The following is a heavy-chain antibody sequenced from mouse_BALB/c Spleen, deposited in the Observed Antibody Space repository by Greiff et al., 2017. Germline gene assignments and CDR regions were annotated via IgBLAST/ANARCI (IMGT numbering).Heavy chain of an antibody. CDR1: GFTFSSFG. CDR2: ISSGSSTI. V-gene: IGHV5-17*02. CDR3: ARGTITTVVGDY. J-gene: IGHJ2*01. D-gene: IGHD1-1*01. Sequence: EVQLVESGGGLVQPGGSRKLSCAASGFTFSSFGMHWVRQAPEKGLEWVAYISSGSSTIYYADTVKGRFTISRDNPKNTLFLQMTSLRSEDTAMYYCARGTITTVVGDYWGQGTTLKSPQ.